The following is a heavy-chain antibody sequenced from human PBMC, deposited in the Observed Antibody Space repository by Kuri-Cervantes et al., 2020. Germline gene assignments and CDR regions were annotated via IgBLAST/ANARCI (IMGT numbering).Heavy chain of an antibody. D-gene: IGHD6-19*01. V-gene: IGHV1-2*02. Sequence: ASVKVSCKASGYTFTGYYMHWVRQAPGQGLEWMGWINPNSGGTNYAQKFQGRVTMTRDTSINTAYMELRSLRSDDTAVYYCARNIGGIIAYSSGWYWFDPWGQGTLVTVSS. CDR2: INPNSGGT. CDR3: ARNIGGIIAYSSGWYWFDP. CDR1: GYTFTGYY. J-gene: IGHJ5*02.